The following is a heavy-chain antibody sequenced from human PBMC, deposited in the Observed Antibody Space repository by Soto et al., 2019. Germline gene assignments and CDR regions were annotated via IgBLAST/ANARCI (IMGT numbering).Heavy chain of an antibody. CDR1: GDSISNSRFY. CDR3: ARVPDR. D-gene: IGHD2-2*01. Sequence: PSETLSLTCSVSGDSISNSRFYWAWIRQPPGEGLEWIGSIYHTGNAYYNPSLKSRVTISVDRSKNQFSLKLSSVTAADTAVYYCARVPDRWGQGTLVTV. CDR2: IYHTGNA. J-gene: IGHJ5*02. V-gene: IGHV4-39*07.